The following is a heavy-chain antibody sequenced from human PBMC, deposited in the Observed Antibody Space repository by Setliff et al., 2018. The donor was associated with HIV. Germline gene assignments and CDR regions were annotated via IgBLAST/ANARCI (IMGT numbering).Heavy chain of an antibody. CDR3: ARDGSGQQLYDY. CDR1: GYTFTSYF. CDR2: INAGNGNT. J-gene: IGHJ4*02. Sequence: ASVKVSCKAFGYTFTSYFLHWVRQAPGQRLEWMGWINAGNGNTKYSQKFQGRVTITRDTSASTAYMELSSLRSEDTAVYYCARDGSGQQLYDYWGQGTLVTVSS. D-gene: IGHD6-13*01. V-gene: IGHV1-3*01.